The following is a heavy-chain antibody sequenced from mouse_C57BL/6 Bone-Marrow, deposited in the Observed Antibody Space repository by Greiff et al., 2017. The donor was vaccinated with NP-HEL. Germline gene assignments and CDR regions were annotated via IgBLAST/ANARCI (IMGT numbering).Heavy chain of an antibody. J-gene: IGHJ3*01. Sequence: VQLQQSGAELARPGASVKLSCKASGYTFTSYGISWVKQRTGQGLDCIGEIYPRSGNTYYNEKFKGKATLTADKSSSTAYMELRSLTSEDSAVYFCARRGRDSSGYWFAYWGQGTLVTVSA. CDR2: IYPRSGNT. V-gene: IGHV1-81*01. CDR3: ARRGRDSSGYWFAY. CDR1: GYTFTSYG. D-gene: IGHD3-2*02.